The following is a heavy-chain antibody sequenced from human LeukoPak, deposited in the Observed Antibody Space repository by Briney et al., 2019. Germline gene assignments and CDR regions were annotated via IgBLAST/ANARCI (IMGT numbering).Heavy chain of an antibody. V-gene: IGHV3-7*01. D-gene: IGHD6-19*01. CDR3: ARVFSGWYGNYMDV. CDR2: INQDGSKK. Sequence: GGSLRLSCAASGFTFSSYGMSWVRQAPGKGLEWVANINQDGSKKYYVDSIKGRFTISRDNAKNSLYLQMISLRAEDTALYYCARVFSGWYGNYMDVWGKGTTVTVSS. J-gene: IGHJ6*03. CDR1: GFTFSSYG.